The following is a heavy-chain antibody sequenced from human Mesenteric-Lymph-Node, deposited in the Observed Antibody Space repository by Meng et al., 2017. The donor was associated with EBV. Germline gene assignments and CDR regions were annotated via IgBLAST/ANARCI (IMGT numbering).Heavy chain of an antibody. D-gene: IGHD4-11*01. CDR2: INHSGVA. V-gene: IGHV4-34*02. J-gene: IGHJ5*02. CDR1: GGSFSGYY. Sequence: GQLPQGGAGLLKPSETLSLPCGVYGGSFSGYYWSWIRQPPGKGLEWIGEINHSGVASYNPSLRSRVTISLDTSKNQFSLKLNSVTAADTAVYYCASRGDGIYSNYDWFDRWGQGTLVTVSS. CDR3: ASRGDGIYSNYDWFDR.